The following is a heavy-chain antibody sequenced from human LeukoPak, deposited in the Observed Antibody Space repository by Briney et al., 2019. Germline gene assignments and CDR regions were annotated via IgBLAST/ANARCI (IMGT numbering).Heavy chain of an antibody. J-gene: IGHJ4*02. CDR3: ASYTDFDWQLFDY. CDR2: ISSSSSYI. V-gene: IGHV3-21*01. Sequence: GGSLRLSRAASGFTFSSYSMNWVRQAPGKGLEWVSSISSSSSYIYYADSVKGRFTISRDNAKNSLYLQMNSLRAEDTAVYYCASYTDFDWQLFDYWGQGTLVTVSS. CDR1: GFTFSSYS. D-gene: IGHD3-9*01.